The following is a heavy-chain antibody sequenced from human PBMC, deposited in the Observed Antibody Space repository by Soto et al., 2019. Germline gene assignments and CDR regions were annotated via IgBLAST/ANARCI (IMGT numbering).Heavy chain of an antibody. V-gene: IGHV1-69*12. CDR1: VGTFSSYA. J-gene: IGHJ6*02. D-gene: IGHD1-26*01. Sequence: QVQLVQSGAEVKKPGSSVKVSCKASVGTFSSYAISWVRQAPGQGLEWMGGIMPIFGTADYAQKFQGRVTITADESTSTAYMELSSLRSEDTAVYYCASHSGSSPEGRYYSGMDVWGQGTTVTVSS. CDR2: IMPIFGTA. CDR3: ASHSGSSPEGRYYSGMDV.